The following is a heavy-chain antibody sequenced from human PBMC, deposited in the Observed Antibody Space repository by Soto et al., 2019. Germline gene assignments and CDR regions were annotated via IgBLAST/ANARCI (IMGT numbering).Heavy chain of an antibody. V-gene: IGHV1-69*01. J-gene: IGHJ6*02. CDR2: IIPIFGTA. Sequence: QVQLVQSGAEVKKPGSSVKVSCKAPGGTFSSYAISWVRQAPGQGLEWMGGIIPIFGTANYVQKFQGRVTITADESTSTGYMELSSLRSEDTAVYYCARSQGGSSSLDIYYYDYYGMDVWGQGTTVTVSS. CDR1: GGTFSSYA. D-gene: IGHD2-15*01. CDR3: ARSQGGSSSLDIYYYDYYGMDV.